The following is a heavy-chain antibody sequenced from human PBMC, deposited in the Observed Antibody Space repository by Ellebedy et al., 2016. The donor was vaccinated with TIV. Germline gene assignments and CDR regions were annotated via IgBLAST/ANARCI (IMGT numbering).Heavy chain of an antibody. CDR2: IYTSEST. V-gene: IGHV4-4*07. CDR3: ARGCYYYYLDV. CDR1: GGSISSYY. Sequence: SETLSLTXAVSGGSISSYYWSWIRQPAGKGLGWIGRIYTSESTNYNPTLKSRVTMSVDTSKNQFSLKLSSVTAADTAVYYCARGCYYYYLDVWGKGTTVTVSS. J-gene: IGHJ6*03.